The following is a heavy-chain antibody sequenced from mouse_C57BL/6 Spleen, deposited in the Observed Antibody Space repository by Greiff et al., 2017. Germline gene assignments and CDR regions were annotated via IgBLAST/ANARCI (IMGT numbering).Heavy chain of an antibody. J-gene: IGHJ1*03. D-gene: IGHD2-2*01. V-gene: IGHV5-17*01. CDR3: ARMVTTRYFDV. Sequence: EVKLVESGGGLVKPGGSLKLSCAASGFTFSDYGMHWVRQAPEKGLEWVAYISSGSSTIYYADTVKGRFTISRDNAKNTLFLQMTSLRSEDTAMYYCARMVTTRYFDVWGTGTTVTVSS. CDR2: ISSGSSTI. CDR1: GFTFSDYG.